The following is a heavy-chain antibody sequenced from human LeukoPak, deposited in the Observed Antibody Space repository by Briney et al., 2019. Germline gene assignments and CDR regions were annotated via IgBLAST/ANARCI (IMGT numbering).Heavy chain of an antibody. D-gene: IGHD3-9*01. CDR1: GGSISSGGYS. CDR3: ARDLDIWHAFDI. J-gene: IGHJ3*02. Sequence: PSETLSLTCAVSGGSISSGGYSWSWIRQPPGKGLEWIGYIYHSGSTYYNPSLKSRVTISVDRSKNQFSLKLSSVTAADTAVYYCARDLDIWHAFDIWGQGTMVTVSS. V-gene: IGHV4-30-2*01. CDR2: IYHSGST.